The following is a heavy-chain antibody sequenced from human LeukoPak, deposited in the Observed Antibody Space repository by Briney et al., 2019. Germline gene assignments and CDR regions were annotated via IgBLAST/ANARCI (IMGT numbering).Heavy chain of an antibody. CDR2: IYYSGTTT. J-gene: IGHJ4*02. D-gene: IGHD1-1*01. V-gene: IGHV4-59*01. CDR3: ARVDDWNALEY. CDR1: GRSLNNYY. Sequence: SETLSLTCTLSGRSLNNYYWSWIRQPPGKAREWIGYIYYSGTTTNYNPSLKSRLTISVGTSKHQFSLKLNSVTAADTALYYCARVDDWNALEYWGQGTLVTVSS.